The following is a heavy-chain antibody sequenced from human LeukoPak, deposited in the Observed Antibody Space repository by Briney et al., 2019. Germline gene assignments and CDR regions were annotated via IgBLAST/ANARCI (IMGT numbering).Heavy chain of an antibody. J-gene: IGHJ4*02. CDR2: ISTSGDTT. V-gene: IGHV3-23*01. CDR3: ARGSPLSYYFDY. D-gene: IGHD2/OR15-2a*01. Sequence: GESLRLSCAAPGFTFSTYAMHWVRQAPGKGLEWVSIISTSGDTTYYAGSVKGRFTISRDNSKNTLFLQMNSLRAEDTAVYYCARGSPLSYYFDYWGQGTLVTVSS. CDR1: GFTFSTYA.